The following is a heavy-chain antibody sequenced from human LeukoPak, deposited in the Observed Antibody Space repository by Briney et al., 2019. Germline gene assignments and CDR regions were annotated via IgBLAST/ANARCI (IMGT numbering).Heavy chain of an antibody. CDR3: TTGTTVTTDY. V-gene: IGHV3-7*02. CDR1: GFTFSSYW. Sequence: PGGSLRLSCAASGFTFSSYWMSWVRQAPGKGLEWVANMNLDGSEIYYVDSVKGRFTISRDNAKNSLYLQMNSLRPEDTAVYYCTTGTTVTTDYWGQGTLVTASS. D-gene: IGHD4-17*01. CDR2: MNLDGSEI. J-gene: IGHJ4*02.